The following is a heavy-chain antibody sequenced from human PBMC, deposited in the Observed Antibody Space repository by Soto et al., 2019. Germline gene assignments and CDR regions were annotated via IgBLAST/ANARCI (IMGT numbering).Heavy chain of an antibody. V-gene: IGHV1-8*01. CDR1: GYTFTSYD. CDR2: MNPSSGNT. D-gene: IGHD3-10*01. J-gene: IGHJ4*02. Sequence: QVQLVQSGAEVKKPGASVKVSCKASGYTFTSYDINWVRQATGQGLEWMGWMNPSSGNTGYAQKFQGRVTMTRNTSIRTAYMELSSLRSEDTAVYYCVRVVNYYGSGSGGDDYWGQGTLVTVSS. CDR3: VRVVNYYGSGSGGDDY.